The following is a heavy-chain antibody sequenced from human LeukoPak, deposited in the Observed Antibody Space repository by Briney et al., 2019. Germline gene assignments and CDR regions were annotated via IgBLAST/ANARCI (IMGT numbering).Heavy chain of an antibody. CDR3: ARGSRSPLYCSGSYYNAPYYYYYMDV. V-gene: IGHV4-59*12. Sequence: SETLSLTCTVSGGSISSYYWSWIRQPPGKGLEWVGYIYYSGSTYYNPSLKSRVTISVDTSKNQCSLKLSSVPAADTAVYYCARGSRSPLYCSGSYYNAPYYYYYMDVWGKGTTVTVSS. CDR2: IYYSGST. CDR1: GGSISSYY. J-gene: IGHJ6*03. D-gene: IGHD3-10*01.